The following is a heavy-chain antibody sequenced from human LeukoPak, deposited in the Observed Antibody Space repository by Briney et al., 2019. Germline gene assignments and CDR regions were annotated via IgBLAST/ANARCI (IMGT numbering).Heavy chain of an antibody. Sequence: PGGSLRLSCEGSGFTFSNYWMGWVRQAPGKGLQWVANIKTDGSEKYYVDSVKGRFTISRDNAKNSLYLQMNSLRAEDTAVYYCARDRNYYDSKAKEGFDYWGQGTLVTVSS. J-gene: IGHJ4*02. CDR3: ARDRNYYDSKAKEGFDY. CDR1: GFTFSNYW. CDR2: IKTDGSEK. V-gene: IGHV3-7*01. D-gene: IGHD3-22*01.